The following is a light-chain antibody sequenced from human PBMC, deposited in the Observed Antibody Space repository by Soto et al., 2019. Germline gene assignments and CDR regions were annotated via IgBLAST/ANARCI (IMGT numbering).Light chain of an antibody. J-gene: IGLJ2*01. CDR3: SSYAGSNIVV. V-gene: IGLV2-8*01. Sequence: QSALTQPPSASGSPGQSVTISYTGTSSDVGGYNFVSWYQQHPGKAPKLMIYEVSERPSGVPARFSGSKSGNTASLTVSGLQAEDEADYYCSSYAGSNIVVFGGGTKLTVL. CDR1: SSDVGGYNF. CDR2: EVS.